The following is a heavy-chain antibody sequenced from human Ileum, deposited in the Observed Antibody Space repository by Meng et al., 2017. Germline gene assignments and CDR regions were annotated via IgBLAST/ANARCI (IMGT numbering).Heavy chain of an antibody. V-gene: IGHV4-61*01. CDR3: TRERSWSDFGYFDD. CDR1: GASVRSSFGY. Sequence: VPLQEPRPGLGGPSGPLSPPCTVPGASVRSSFGYWGWIRQSAGKGLEWIGYVYYNGVTNYNPSLRSRITTSIDTSKNQFSLKLSSVTAADTALYYCTRERSWSDFGYFDDWGRGTLVTVSS. D-gene: IGHD1-26*01. J-gene: IGHJ4*02. CDR2: VYYNGVT.